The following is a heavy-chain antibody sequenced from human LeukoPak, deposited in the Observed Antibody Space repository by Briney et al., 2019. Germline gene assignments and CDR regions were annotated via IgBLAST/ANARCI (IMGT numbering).Heavy chain of an antibody. D-gene: IGHD5-24*01. CDR1: GGTFSSYA. V-gene: IGHV1-69*04. J-gene: IGHJ4*02. CDR3: ARDRKVEMDTISGYDY. Sequence: SVKVSCKASGGTFSSYAISWVRQAPGQGLEWMGRIIPILGIANYAQKFQGRVTITADKSTSTAYMELSSLRSEDRAVYHCARDRKVEMDTISGYDYWGRGTLVTVS. CDR2: IIPILGIA.